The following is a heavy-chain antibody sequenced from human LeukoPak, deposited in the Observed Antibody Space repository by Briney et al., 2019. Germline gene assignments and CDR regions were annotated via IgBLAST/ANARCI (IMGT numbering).Heavy chain of an antibody. D-gene: IGHD3-22*01. Sequence: GASVKVSCKASGYTFTGYYMHWVRQAPGQGLEWMGWISPYNDNTNYAHKLQGRVTMTTDTSTNTAYMELTSLRSDDTAVYYCAGGYKDSRGSHYYRTDVWGQGTTVTVSS. CDR3: AGGYKDSRGSHYYRTDV. CDR2: ISPYNDNT. J-gene: IGHJ6*02. V-gene: IGHV1-18*04. CDR1: GYTFTGYY.